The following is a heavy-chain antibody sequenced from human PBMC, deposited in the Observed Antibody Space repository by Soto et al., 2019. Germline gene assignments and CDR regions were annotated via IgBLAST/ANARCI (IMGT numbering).Heavy chain of an antibody. D-gene: IGHD6-19*01. J-gene: IGHJ1*01. V-gene: IGHV4-39*01. CDR1: GGSISSSSYY. CDR2: IYYSGST. CDR3: ARNIKDRYSSGWYRGLEYFQH. Sequence: SETLSLTCTVSGGSISSSSYYWGWIRQPPGKGLEWIGSIYYSGSTYYNPSLKSRVTISVDTSKNQFSLKLSSVTAADTAVYYCARNIKDRYSSGWYRGLEYFQHWGQGTLVTVSS.